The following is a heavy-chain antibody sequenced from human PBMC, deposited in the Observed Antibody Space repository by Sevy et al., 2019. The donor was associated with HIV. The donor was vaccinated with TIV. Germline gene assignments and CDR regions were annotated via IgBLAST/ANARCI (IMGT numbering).Heavy chain of an antibody. CDR2: IYYSGST. D-gene: IGHD1-7*01. Sequence: SETLSLTCTVSGGSISSYYWSWIRQPPGKGLEWIGYIYYSGSTNYNPSLKSRVTISVDTSKNQFSLKLSSVTAADTAVYYCARFGPPYITVTNPDWFDPWGQGTLVTVSS. CDR3: ARFGPPYITVTNPDWFDP. J-gene: IGHJ5*02. CDR1: GGSISSYY. V-gene: IGHV4-59*01.